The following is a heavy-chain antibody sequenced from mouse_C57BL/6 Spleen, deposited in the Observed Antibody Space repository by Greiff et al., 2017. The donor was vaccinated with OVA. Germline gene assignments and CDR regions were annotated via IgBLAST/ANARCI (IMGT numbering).Heavy chain of an antibody. CDR3: ARDRGTTVVAPFAY. Sequence: EVHLVESGGGLVKPGGSLKLSCAASGFTFSSYAMSWVRQTPEKRLEWVANISDGGSYTYYPDNVKGRFTISRDNAKNNLYLQMSHLKSEDTAMYYCARDRGTTVVAPFAYWGQGTLVTVSA. V-gene: IGHV5-4*01. CDR1: GFTFSSYA. CDR2: ISDGGSYT. J-gene: IGHJ3*01. D-gene: IGHD1-1*01.